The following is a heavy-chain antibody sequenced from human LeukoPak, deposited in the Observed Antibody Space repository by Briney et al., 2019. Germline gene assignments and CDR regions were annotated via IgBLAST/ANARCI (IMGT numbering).Heavy chain of an antibody. V-gene: IGHV3-15*01. CDR2: IKSKTDGGTT. Sequence: GGSLRLSCAASGFTFSNAWMSWVRQAPGKGLEWVGRIKSKTDGGTTDYAAPVKGRFTISRDDSKNTLYLQMNSLKTEDTAVYYCTTGVATIYYYYGMDVRGQGTTVTVSS. D-gene: IGHD5-12*01. CDR1: GFTFSNAW. CDR3: TTGVATIYYYYGMDV. J-gene: IGHJ6*02.